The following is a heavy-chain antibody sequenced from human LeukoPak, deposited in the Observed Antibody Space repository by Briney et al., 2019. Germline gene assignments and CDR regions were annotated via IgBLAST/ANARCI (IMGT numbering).Heavy chain of an antibody. D-gene: IGHD3-22*01. CDR2: INSDGSST. CDR3: ARQYYYDSSGYYYLEYYFDY. V-gene: IGHV3-74*01. J-gene: IGHJ4*02. CDR1: GFTFSSYW. Sequence: GGSLRLSCAASGFTFSSYWMHWVRQAPGKGLVWVSRINSDGSSTSYADSVKGRFTIFRDNAKNTLYLQMNSLRAEDTAVYYCARQYYYDSSGYYYLEYYFDYWGQGTLVTVSS.